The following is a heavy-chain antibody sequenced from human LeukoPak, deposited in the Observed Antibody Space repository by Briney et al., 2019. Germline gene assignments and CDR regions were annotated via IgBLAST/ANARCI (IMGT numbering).Heavy chain of an antibody. D-gene: IGHD6-13*01. CDR1: GYTFTSYD. CDR2: MNPNSGNT. J-gene: IGHJ3*02. Sequence: ASVKVSCKASGYTFTSYDINWVRQATGQGLEWMGWMNPNSGNTGYAQKLQGRVTMTTDTSTSTAYMELRSLRSDDTAVYYCARQGIAAAADAFDIWGQGTMVTVSS. CDR3: ARQGIAAAADAFDI. V-gene: IGHV1-8*01.